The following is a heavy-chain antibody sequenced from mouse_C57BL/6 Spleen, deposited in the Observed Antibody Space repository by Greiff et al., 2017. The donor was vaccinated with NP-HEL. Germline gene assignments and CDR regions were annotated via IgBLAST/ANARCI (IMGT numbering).Heavy chain of an antibody. Sequence: EVQRVESGGGLVKPGGSLKLSCAASGFTFSDYGMHWVRQAPEKGLEWVAYISSGSSTIYYADTVKGRFTISRDNAKNTLFLQMTSLRSEDTAMYYCAMGITTVGYFDVWGTGTTVTVSS. CDR1: GFTFSDYG. D-gene: IGHD1-1*01. CDR3: AMGITTVGYFDV. J-gene: IGHJ1*03. V-gene: IGHV5-17*01. CDR2: ISSGSSTI.